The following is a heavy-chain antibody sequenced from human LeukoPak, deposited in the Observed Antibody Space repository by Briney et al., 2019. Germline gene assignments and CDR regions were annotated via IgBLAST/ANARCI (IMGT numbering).Heavy chain of an antibody. V-gene: IGHV3-7*01. J-gene: IGHJ4*02. CDR1: GLSLNNYW. D-gene: IGHD6-19*01. Sequence: TGGSLRLSCTASGLSLNNYWMNWVRQAPGKGLEWVANIKQDGSETYYVDSVKGRFTISRDNAKNSLSLQMNSLRAGDTAVYYCARQRGSGCLDYWGQGTLVTVSS. CDR3: ARQRGSGCLDY. CDR2: IKQDGSET.